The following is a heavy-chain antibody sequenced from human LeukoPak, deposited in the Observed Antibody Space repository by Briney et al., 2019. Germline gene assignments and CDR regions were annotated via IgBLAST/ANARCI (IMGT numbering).Heavy chain of an antibody. V-gene: IGHV1-69*04. CDR2: IIPILGIA. D-gene: IGHD3-22*01. CDR3: ARAGTYYYDSSGSSNFQH. Sequence: ASVKVSCKASGGTFSSYAIRWVRQAPGQGLEWMGRIIPILGIANYAQKFQGRVTITADKSTSTAYMELSSLRSEDTAVYYCARAGTYYYDSSGSSNFQHWGQGTLVTVSS. J-gene: IGHJ1*01. CDR1: GGTFSSYA.